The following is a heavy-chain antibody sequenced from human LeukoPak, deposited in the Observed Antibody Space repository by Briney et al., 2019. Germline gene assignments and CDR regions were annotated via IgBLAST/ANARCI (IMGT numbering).Heavy chain of an antibody. CDR1: GGSISSGDYY. J-gene: IGHJ4*02. V-gene: IGHV4-30-4*01. Sequence: SETLSLTCTVSGGSISSGDYYWSWIRQPPGKGLEWIGYIYYSGSTYYNPSLKSRVTISVDKSKNQFSLKLSSVTAADTAVYYCARDPGSDYVGGYFDYWGQGTLVTVSS. D-gene: IGHD4-17*01. CDR2: IYYSGST. CDR3: ARDPGSDYVGGYFDY.